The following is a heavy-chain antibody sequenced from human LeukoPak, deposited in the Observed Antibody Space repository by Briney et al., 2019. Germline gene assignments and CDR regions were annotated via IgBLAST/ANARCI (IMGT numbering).Heavy chain of an antibody. CDR1: GFTFGDYA. CDR3: TREEWELRYFDY. CDR2: IRSKAYGGTT. J-gene: IGHJ4*02. D-gene: IGHD1-26*01. V-gene: IGHV3-49*04. Sequence: GGSLRLSCTASGFTFGDYAMSWVRQAPGKGLEWVGFIRSKAYGGTTEYAASVKGRFTISRDDSKSIAYLQMNSLKTEDTAVYYCTREEWELRYFDYWGQGTLVTVSS.